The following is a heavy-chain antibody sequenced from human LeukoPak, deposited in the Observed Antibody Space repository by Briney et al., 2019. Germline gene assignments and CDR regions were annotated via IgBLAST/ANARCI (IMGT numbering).Heavy chain of an antibody. CDR1: GFTFSTYG. CDR2: ISYDGSNR. J-gene: IGHJ6*02. D-gene: IGHD6-19*01. Sequence: GGSLRLSCAASGFTFSTYGMHWVRQAPGTGLEWVAVISYDGSNRYYADSVKGRFTISRDKSKHTLYLQMNSLRAEDTAVYYCARAPVAGPASGMDVWGQGTTVTVSS. V-gene: IGHV3-30*03. CDR3: ARAPVAGPASGMDV.